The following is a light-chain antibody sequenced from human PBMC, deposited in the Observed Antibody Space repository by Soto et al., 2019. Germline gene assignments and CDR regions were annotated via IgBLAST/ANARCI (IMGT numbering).Light chain of an antibody. Sequence: QSVLTQPPSASGTPGQRVTISCSGSSSNIGSNSVYWYQQLPGTAPKLLIFKNSQRPSGVPDRFSGSKSGTSASLAVSGLRSWDEADYYCAAWDDRLRGFLFGPGTKLTVL. V-gene: IGLV1-47*01. CDR1: SSNIGSNS. CDR2: KNS. CDR3: AAWDDRLRGFL. J-gene: IGLJ1*01.